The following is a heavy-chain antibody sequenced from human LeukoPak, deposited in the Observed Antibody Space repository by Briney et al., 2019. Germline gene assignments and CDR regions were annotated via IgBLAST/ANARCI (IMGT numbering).Heavy chain of an antibody. CDR3: ARDFYDYVWGSYRYTTPYFDY. CDR2: IIPILGIA. Sequence: SVKVSCKASGGTFSSYAISWVRQAPGQGLEWMGRIIPILGIANYAQKLQGRVTMTTGTSTSTAYMELRSLRSDDTAVYYCARDFYDYVWGSYRYTTPYFDYWGQGTLVTVSS. CDR1: GGTFSSYA. J-gene: IGHJ4*02. V-gene: IGHV1-69*04. D-gene: IGHD3-16*02.